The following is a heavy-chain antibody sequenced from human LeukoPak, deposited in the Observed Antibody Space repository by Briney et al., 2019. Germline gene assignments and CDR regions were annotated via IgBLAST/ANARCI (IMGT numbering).Heavy chain of an antibody. CDR1: GGSISSSNW. D-gene: IGHD2-15*01. V-gene: IGHV4-4*02. CDR3: ARLGCSGGSCYGYFDY. J-gene: IGHJ4*02. Sequence: PSGTVSLTCAVSGGSISSSNWWSWVRQPPGKGLEWIGEIYHSGSTNYNPSLKSRVTISVDTSKNQFSLKLSSVTAADTAVYYCARLGCSGGSCYGYFDYWGQGTLVTVSS. CDR2: IYHSGST.